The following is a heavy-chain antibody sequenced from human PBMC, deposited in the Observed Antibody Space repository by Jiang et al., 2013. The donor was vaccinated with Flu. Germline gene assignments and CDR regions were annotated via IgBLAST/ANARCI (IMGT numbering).Heavy chain of an antibody. CDR2: IIPILGIA. CDR1: GGTFSSYA. CDR3: ASETQRGYSYGYEF. J-gene: IGHJ4*02. Sequence: GAEVKKPGSSVKVSCKASGGTFSSYAISWVRQAPGQGLEWMGRIIPILGIANYAQKFQGRVTITADKSTSTAYMELSSLRSEDTAVYYCASETQRGYSYGYEFWGQGTLVTVSS. V-gene: IGHV1-69*04. D-gene: IGHD5-18*01.